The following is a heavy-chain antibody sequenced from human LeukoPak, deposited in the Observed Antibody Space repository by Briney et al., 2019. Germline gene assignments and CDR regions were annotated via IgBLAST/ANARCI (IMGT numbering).Heavy chain of an antibody. CDR3: AKDLGSRYYFDY. V-gene: IGHV3-30*02. CDR1: GFTFSSYN. CDR2: IRYDGSNK. Sequence: GGSLRLSCAASGFTFSSYNMNWVRQAPGKGLEWVAFIRYDGSNKYYADSVKGRFTISRDNSKNTLYLQMNSLRAEDTAVYYCAKDLGSRYYFDYWGQGTLVAVSS. D-gene: IGHD7-27*01. J-gene: IGHJ4*02.